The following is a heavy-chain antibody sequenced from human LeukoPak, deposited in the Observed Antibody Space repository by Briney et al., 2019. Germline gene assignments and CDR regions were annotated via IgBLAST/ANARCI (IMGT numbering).Heavy chain of an antibody. CDR2: MSSSTNTI. V-gene: IGHV3-48*01. CDR1: GFSFTSYN. Sequence: PGGSLRLSCAASGFSFTSYNMNWVRQAPGKGLEWISYMSSSTNTIDYADSVKGRFTISRDNADHSLYLQMNSLRAEDTAMYFCARDSNPYCSGGSCTAFDIWGQGTMVTVSS. J-gene: IGHJ3*02. D-gene: IGHD2-15*01. CDR3: ARDSNPYCSGGSCTAFDI.